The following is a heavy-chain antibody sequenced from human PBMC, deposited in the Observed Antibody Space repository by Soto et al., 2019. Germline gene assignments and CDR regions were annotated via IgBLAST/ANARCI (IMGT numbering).Heavy chain of an antibody. D-gene: IGHD3-10*01. V-gene: IGHV3-23*01. CDR2: ISDNSDRT. CDR1: GFTFSTYA. Sequence: GGTLRLSCAASGFTFSTYAMSWVRQAPGKGLEWVSTISDNSDRTYYAASVKGRFTISRDNSKNTLYLLMNSLSAEDTALDYCAKVHGSGTYYNFPDYWGQGTLVTVSS. J-gene: IGHJ4*02. CDR3: AKVHGSGTYYNFPDY.